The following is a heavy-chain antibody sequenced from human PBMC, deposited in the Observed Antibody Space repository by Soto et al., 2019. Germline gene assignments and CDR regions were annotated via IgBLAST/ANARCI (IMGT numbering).Heavy chain of an antibody. CDR1: GFIFENFG. CDR2: ISGSGFKK. V-gene: IGHV3-23*01. D-gene: IGHD1-26*01. Sequence: VSLRLSCAASGFIFENFGMSWVRQAPGKGLEWISSISGSGFKKYYADSVKGRFTISRDNSKSTVYLELNNLRAEDTAVYHCAKNQGVELVPLATVDWFDPWGQGSVVTVPS. CDR3: AKNQGVELVPLATVDWFDP. J-gene: IGHJ5*02.